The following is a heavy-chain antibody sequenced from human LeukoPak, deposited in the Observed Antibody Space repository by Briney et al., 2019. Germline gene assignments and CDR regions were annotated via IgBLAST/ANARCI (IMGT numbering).Heavy chain of an antibody. CDR3: AGCAGNSCYFDY. D-gene: IGHD5-12*01. Sequence: GGSLRLSCAASGFSFMTYWMSWVRQAPGKGLEWVANIKQDGSAKNYVDSVKGRFTISRDNAKNSLYLQPNSLRAEDTAVYYCAGCAGNSCYFDYWGQGTLVIVSS. V-gene: IGHV3-7*01. J-gene: IGHJ4*02. CDR2: IKQDGSAK. CDR1: GFSFMTYW.